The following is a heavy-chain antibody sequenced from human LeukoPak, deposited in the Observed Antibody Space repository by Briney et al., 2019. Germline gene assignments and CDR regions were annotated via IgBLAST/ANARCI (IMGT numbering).Heavy chain of an antibody. Sequence: PGGSLRLSCAASGFTFSSYAMSWVRQAPGKGLEWVSVISGSGGSTSYADSVKGRFTISRDNSMNTLYLQMNSLKTDDTAVYYCTTGEPYYDFWSGYSFTLFSSARAIKQDAFDIWGQGTMVTVSS. CDR2: ISGSGGST. CDR1: GFTFSSYA. V-gene: IGHV3-23*01. D-gene: IGHD3-3*01. CDR3: TTGEPYYDFWSGYSFTLFSSARAIKQDAFDI. J-gene: IGHJ3*02.